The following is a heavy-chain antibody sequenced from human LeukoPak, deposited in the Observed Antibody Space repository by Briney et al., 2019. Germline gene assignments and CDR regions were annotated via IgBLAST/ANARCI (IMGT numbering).Heavy chain of an antibody. CDR1: GGSFSGYY. CDR3: ARGGYLFSDYVWGSYRPIDY. Sequence: PSETLSLTCAVYGGSFSGYYWSWIRQPPGKGLEWLGEINHSGSTNYNPSLKSRVTISVDTSKNQFSLKLSSVTAADTAVYYCARGGYLFSDYVWGSYRPIDYWGQGTLVTVSS. V-gene: IGHV4-34*01. D-gene: IGHD3-16*02. J-gene: IGHJ4*02. CDR2: INHSGST.